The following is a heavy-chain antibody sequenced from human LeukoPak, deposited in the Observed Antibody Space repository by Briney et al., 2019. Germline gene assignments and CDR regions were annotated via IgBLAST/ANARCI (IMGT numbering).Heavy chain of an antibody. V-gene: IGHV3-66*01. CDR1: GFTVSSNY. CDR3: ARAGMAGIVDY. D-gene: IGHD3-10*01. CDR2: IYSGGST. J-gene: IGHJ4*02. Sequence: GGSLRLPCAASGFTVSSNYMSWVRQAPGKGLEWVSVIYSGGSTYYADSVKGRFTISRDNSKNTLYLQMNSLRAEDTAVYYCARAGMAGIVDYWGQGTLVTVSS.